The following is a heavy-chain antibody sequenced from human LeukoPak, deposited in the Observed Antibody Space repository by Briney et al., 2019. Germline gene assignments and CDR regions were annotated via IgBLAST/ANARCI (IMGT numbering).Heavy chain of an antibody. CDR1: GYTFTSYG. CDR2: IIPIFGTA. V-gene: IGHV1-69*13. CDR3: ARDFADYGDYWPRFDP. Sequence: SVKVSCKASGYTFTSYGISWVRQAPGQGLEWMGGIIPIFGTANYAQKFQGRVTITADESTSTAYMELSSLRSEDTAVYYCARDFADYGDYWPRFDPWGQGALVTVSS. J-gene: IGHJ5*02. D-gene: IGHD4-17*01.